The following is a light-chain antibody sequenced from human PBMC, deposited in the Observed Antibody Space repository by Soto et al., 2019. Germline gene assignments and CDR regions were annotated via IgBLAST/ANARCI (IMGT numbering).Light chain of an antibody. V-gene: IGKV3-20*01. Sequence: DIVLTQSPGTLSLSPGERDTLSCRASQSVSSRYLAWYQQKPGQAPRLLMYGASSRATGIPDRFSGSGSGTDFTLTISRLEPEDFAVYYCQQYGSSPPYPFGQRTKLEIK. CDR3: QQYGSSPPYP. CDR1: QSVSSRY. J-gene: IGKJ2*01. CDR2: GAS.